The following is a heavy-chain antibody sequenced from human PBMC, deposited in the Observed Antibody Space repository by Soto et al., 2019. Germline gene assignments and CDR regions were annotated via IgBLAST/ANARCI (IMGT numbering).Heavy chain of an antibody. V-gene: IGHV3-30*18. CDR1: GFTFSSFG. Sequence: QVQLVESGGGVVQPGRSLRLSCTTSGFTFSSFGMHWVRQAPGKGLQWVAVISYDGSDKYYADSVRGRFTISRDNSKNTLYQQMDSLRAEDAAVSSCAKFPPHSVGPSPLEVYGMDVWGHGTTVTVSS. D-gene: IGHD2-15*01. J-gene: IGHJ6*02. CDR3: AKFPPHSVGPSPLEVYGMDV. CDR2: ISYDGSDK.